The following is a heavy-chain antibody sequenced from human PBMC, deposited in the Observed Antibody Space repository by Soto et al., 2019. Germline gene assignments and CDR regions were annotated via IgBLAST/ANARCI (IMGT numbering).Heavy chain of an antibody. CDR3: ARAEHAYSYGFNYGWFDP. CDR2: IYYSGST. Sequence: SETLSLTCTVSGGSISSGAYYWSWIRQHPGKGLEGIGYIYYSGSTYYNPSLKSRITISVDTSNNQFSLKRTFVTAAAAAVYYCARAEHAYSYGFNYGWFDPWGQGTLVTVSS. D-gene: IGHD5-18*01. CDR1: GGSISSGAYY. J-gene: IGHJ5*02. V-gene: IGHV4-31*03.